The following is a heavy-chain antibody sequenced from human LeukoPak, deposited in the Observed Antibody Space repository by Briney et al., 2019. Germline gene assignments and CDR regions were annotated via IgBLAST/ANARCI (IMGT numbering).Heavy chain of an antibody. D-gene: IGHD5-18*01. CDR3: ARSLYPPWIPPVGWFDP. J-gene: IGHJ5*02. Sequence: SETLSLTCTVSGGSISSYYWSWIRQPPGKGLEWIGYIYYSGSTNYNPSLKSRVTISVDTSKNQFSLKLSSVTAADTAVYYCARSLYPPWIPPVGWFDPWGQGTLVTVSS. CDR2: IYYSGST. CDR1: GGSISSYY. V-gene: IGHV4-59*01.